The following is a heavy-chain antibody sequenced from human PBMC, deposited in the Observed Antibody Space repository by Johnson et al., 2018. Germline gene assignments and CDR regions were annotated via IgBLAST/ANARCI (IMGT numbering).Heavy chain of an antibody. CDR2: ISYDGSNK. D-gene: IGHD6-13*01. CDR1: GFMISTYA. CDR3: ARDFSSRGDNYMDV. J-gene: IGHJ6*03. V-gene: IGHV3-30-3*01. Sequence: VQLVETGGGVVQPGRSLRLSCTASGFMISTYAMHWVRQAPGKGLEWVAVISYDGSNKYYADSVKGRFTVSRDTSKNTLYVQMNSLRREDTGVYYCARDFSSRGDNYMDVWGKGTTVTVTS.